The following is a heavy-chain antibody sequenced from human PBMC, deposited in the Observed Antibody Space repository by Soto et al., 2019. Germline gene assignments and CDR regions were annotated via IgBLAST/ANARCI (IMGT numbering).Heavy chain of an antibody. V-gene: IGHV3-30*03. CDR2: ISYDENNK. Sequence: PGGSLRLSCAASGFTFSSYGMHWVRQAPGKGLEWVAVISYDENNKYYADSVKGRFTISRDNSKNTLYLQMNSLRAEDTAVYYCASPRLSSIGTTPIDYWGQGTLVTVSS. CDR1: GFTFSSYG. J-gene: IGHJ4*02. CDR3: ASPRLSSIGTTPIDY. D-gene: IGHD1-1*01.